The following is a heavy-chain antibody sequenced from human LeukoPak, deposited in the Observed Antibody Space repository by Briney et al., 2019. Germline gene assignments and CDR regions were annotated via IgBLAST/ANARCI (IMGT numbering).Heavy chain of an antibody. V-gene: IGHV5-51*01. CDR2: IHPGDSDT. D-gene: IGHD1-26*01. CDR1: GNSFTNYW. Sequence: GESLKISCEGSGNSFTNYWIGWVRQMPGKGLEWMGIIHPGDSDTRYSPPFQGQVTISADRSISTAYLQWGSLKASDTAMYYCARLRGSFHNPEYYFDYWGQGTLVTVSS. CDR3: ARLRGSFHNPEYYFDY. J-gene: IGHJ4*02.